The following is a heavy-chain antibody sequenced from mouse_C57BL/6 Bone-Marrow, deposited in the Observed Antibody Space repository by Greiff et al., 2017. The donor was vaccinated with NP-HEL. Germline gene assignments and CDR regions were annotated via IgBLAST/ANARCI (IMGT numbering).Heavy chain of an antibody. J-gene: IGHJ4*01. CDR3: ARSLLFYYAMDY. CDR2: IYPGDGDT. CDR1: GYAFSSSW. V-gene: IGHV1-82*01. D-gene: IGHD2-12*01. Sequence: QVQLQQSGPELVKPGASVKISCKASGYAFSSSWMNWVKQRPGKGLEWIGRIYPGDGDTNYNGKFKGKATLTADKSSSTASMQLSSLTSDDSAVYFCARSLLFYYAMDYWGQGTSVTVSS.